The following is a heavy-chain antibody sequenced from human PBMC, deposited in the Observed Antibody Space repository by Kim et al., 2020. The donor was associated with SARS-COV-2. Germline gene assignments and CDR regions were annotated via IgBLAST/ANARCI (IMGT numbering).Heavy chain of an antibody. V-gene: IGHV4-39*01. D-gene: IGHD6-13*01. CDR2: IYYSGST. J-gene: IGHJ6*02. CDR1: GGSISSSSYY. CDR3: ASLTYSSSWYVWYYYYYGMDV. Sequence: SETLSLTCTVSGGSISSSSYYWGWIRQPPGKGLEWIGSIYYSGSTYYNPSLKSRVTISVDTSKNQFSLKLSSVTAADTAVYYCASLTYSSSWYVWYYYYYGMDVWGQGTTVTVSS.